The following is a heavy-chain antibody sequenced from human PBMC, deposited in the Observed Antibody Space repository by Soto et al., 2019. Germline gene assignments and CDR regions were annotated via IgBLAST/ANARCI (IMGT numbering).Heavy chain of an antibody. CDR3: AREEDIVVVVAATRTYGMDV. Sequence: GASVKVSCKASGYTFTGYYMHWVRQAPGQGLEWMGWINPNSGGTNYAQKFQGRVTMTRDTSISTAYMELSRLRSDDTAVYYCAREEDIVVVVAATRTYGMDVWGQGTTVTVSS. V-gene: IGHV1-2*02. CDR2: INPNSGGT. CDR1: GYTFTGYY. J-gene: IGHJ6*02. D-gene: IGHD2-15*01.